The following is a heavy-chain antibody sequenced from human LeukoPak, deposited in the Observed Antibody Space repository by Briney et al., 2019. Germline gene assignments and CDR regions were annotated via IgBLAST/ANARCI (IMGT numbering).Heavy chain of an antibody. J-gene: IGHJ5*02. V-gene: IGHV4-61*01. Sequence: SETLSLTYTVSGGSVSSGSYYWSWIRQPPGKGLEWIGYIYYSGSTNYNPSLKSRVTISVDTSKNQLSLKLSSVTAADTAVYYCARDWGYCSSTSCLNWFDPWGQGTLVTVSS. CDR1: GGSVSSGSYY. D-gene: IGHD2-2*01. CDR2: IYYSGST. CDR3: ARDWGYCSSTSCLNWFDP.